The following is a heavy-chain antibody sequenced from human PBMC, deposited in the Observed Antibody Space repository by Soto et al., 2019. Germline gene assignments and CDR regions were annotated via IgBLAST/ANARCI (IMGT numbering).Heavy chain of an antibody. V-gene: IGHV3-15*07. J-gene: IGHJ6*03. Sequence: GGSLRLSCAASGFTFSNAWMNWVRQAPGKGLEWVGRIKSKTDGGTTDYAAPVKGRFTISRDDSKNTLYLQMNSLKTEDTAVYYCTRTQVLTGTTSGYYYYYYYMDVWGKGTTVTVSS. D-gene: IGHD1-7*01. CDR1: GFTFSNAW. CDR2: IKSKTDGGTT. CDR3: TRTQVLTGTTSGYYYYYYYMDV.